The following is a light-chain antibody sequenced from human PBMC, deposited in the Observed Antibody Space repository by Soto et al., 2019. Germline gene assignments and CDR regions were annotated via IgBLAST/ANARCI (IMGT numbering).Light chain of an antibody. CDR1: QSVSSSY. Sequence: IVLTQSPGTLSLSPGERATLSCRASQSVSSSYLAWYQQKPGQAPRLLIYGASRRATGIPDRISGSGSGTDFTPTISRLEPEDFAVYYCQHYGSSPPMYTFGQGTKLEIK. CDR2: GAS. J-gene: IGKJ2*01. CDR3: QHYGSSPPMYT. V-gene: IGKV3-20*01.